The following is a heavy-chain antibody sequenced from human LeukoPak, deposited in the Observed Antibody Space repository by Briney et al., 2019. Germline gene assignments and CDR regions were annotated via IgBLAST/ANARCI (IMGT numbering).Heavy chain of an antibody. CDR1: GLTFSSYW. CDR2: IKQDGSEK. D-gene: IGHD6-19*01. V-gene: IGHV3-7*01. Sequence: GGSLRLSCAASGLTFSSYWMSWVRQAPGKGLEWVTNIKQDGSEKYYVDSVKGRFTISRDNAKNSLYLQMNSLRAEDTAVYYCAKTSVSSGWPYWGQGTLVTVSS. J-gene: IGHJ4*02. CDR3: AKTSVSSGWPY.